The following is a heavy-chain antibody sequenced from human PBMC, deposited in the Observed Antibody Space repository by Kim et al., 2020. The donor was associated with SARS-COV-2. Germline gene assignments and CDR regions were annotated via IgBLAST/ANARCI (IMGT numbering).Heavy chain of an antibody. D-gene: IGHD3-16*01. J-gene: IGHJ4*02. V-gene: IGHV3-11*01. CDR3: ARVPEGVDY. Sequence: STIYYADSVKGRFTISRDNAKNSLYLQMNSLRAEDTAVYYCARVPEGVDYWGQGTLVTVSS. CDR2: STI.